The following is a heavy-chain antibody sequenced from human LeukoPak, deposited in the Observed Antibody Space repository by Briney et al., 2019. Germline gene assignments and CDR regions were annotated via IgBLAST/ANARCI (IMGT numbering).Heavy chain of an antibody. V-gene: IGHV3-74*01. Sequence: GGSLRLSCAASGFTFSSYWMHWVRQAPGKGLVWVSRINSDGSSTNYADSMKGRFTISRDNAKNTVDLQMISLRDEDTSVYYCVRSHYFAGSGYYYDYWGQGTLVTVSS. D-gene: IGHD3-22*01. J-gene: IGHJ4*02. CDR1: GFTFSSYW. CDR3: VRSHYFAGSGYYYDY. CDR2: INSDGSST.